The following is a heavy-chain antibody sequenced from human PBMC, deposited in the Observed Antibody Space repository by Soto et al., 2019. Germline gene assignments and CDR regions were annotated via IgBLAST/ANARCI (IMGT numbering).Heavy chain of an antibody. CDR3: PKDIRPGITDGFDP. V-gene: IGHV3-9*01. CDR2: ISWNSGSI. J-gene: IGHJ5*02. CDR1: GFTFDDYA. D-gene: IGHD1-20*01. Sequence: EVQLVESGGGLVQPGRSLRLSCEASGFTFDDYAMHWVRQAPGKGLEWVSGISWNSGSIGYADSVKGRFTISRDNAKNSLYLQMNSLRAEDTALYYCPKDIRPGITDGFDPWGQGNLVTVSS.